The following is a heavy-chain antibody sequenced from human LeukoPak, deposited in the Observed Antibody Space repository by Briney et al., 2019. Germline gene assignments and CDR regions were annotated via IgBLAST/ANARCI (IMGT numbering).Heavy chain of an antibody. Sequence: GGSLRLSCAASGFTFSSYSMNWVRQAPGKGLEWVSSISSSSSYIYYADSVKGRFTISRDNSKNTLYLQMNSLRAEDTAVYYCASAYVDTAMVKDYWGQGTLVTVSS. V-gene: IGHV3-21*04. CDR2: ISSSSSYI. CDR1: GFTFSSYS. D-gene: IGHD5-18*01. CDR3: ASAYVDTAMVKDY. J-gene: IGHJ4*02.